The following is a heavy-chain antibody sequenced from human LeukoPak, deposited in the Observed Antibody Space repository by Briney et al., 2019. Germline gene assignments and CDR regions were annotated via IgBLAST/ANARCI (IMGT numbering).Heavy chain of an antibody. J-gene: IGHJ4*02. V-gene: IGHV3-53*01. CDR1: GFTVSSNY. CDR2: IYSGGST. CDR3: ARASKEYCSGTSCYALGY. Sequence: GPLRFSCAASGFTVSSNYMSWVRQAPGKGLEWVSVIYSGGSTYYADSVKGRFTISRDNSKNTLYLQMNSLRAEDTAVYYCARASKEYCSGTSCYALGYWGQGTLVTVSS. D-gene: IGHD2-2*01.